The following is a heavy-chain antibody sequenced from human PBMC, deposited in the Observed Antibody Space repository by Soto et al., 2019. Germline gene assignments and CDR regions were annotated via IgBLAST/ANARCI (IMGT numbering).Heavy chain of an antibody. D-gene: IGHD2-15*01. CDR3: ARDEGWDCSGGSCAPGGHY. CDR1: GDSVSSGDYY. CDR2: IYYRGRI. Sequence: SETLSLTCTVSGDSVSSGDYYWSWLRQPPGKGLEWIGYIYYRGRINYNPSLKSRVTISVDTSKNQSSLKLSSVTAADTAVYYFARDEGWDCSGGSCAPGGHYWGQGTLVTVSS. J-gene: IGHJ4*02. V-gene: IGHV4-61*08.